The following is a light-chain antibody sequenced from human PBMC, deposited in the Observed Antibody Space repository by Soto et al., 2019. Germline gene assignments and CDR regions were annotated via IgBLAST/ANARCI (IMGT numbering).Light chain of an antibody. J-gene: IGKJ1*01. CDR3: QQYAYWPET. CDR1: QSVSSH. V-gene: IGKV3-11*01. Sequence: EIVLTQSPATLSLSPGERGTLSCRASQSVSSHLAWYQQRPGQAPRLLIHYASTRASDIPARFSGSGSGTNFTLAISSLQSEDFAVYYCQQYAYWPETFGQGTKVDI. CDR2: YAS.